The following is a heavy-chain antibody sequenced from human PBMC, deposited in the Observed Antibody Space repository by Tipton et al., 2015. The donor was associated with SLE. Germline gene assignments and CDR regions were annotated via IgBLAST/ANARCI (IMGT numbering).Heavy chain of an antibody. CDR3: STDEWFGESRAFDL. V-gene: IGHV3-15*01. D-gene: IGHD3-10*01. Sequence: SLRLSCAASGFTFSNAYMNWVRQAPGKGLEWVGRLKSKPDGGTTDYAAPVKGRFTISREDSKNTLFLQMNSLKTEDTAVYYCSTDEWFGESRAFDLWGRGTLVTVSS. CDR1: GFTFSNAY. J-gene: IGHJ2*01. CDR2: LKSKPDGGTT.